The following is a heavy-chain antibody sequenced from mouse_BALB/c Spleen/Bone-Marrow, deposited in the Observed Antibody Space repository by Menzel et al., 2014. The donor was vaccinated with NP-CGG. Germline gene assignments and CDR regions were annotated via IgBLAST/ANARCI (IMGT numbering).Heavy chain of an antibody. CDR3: APYYYGRWFTY. J-gene: IGHJ3*01. V-gene: IGHV14-3*02. Sequence: VKLKQSGAELVKPGASVKLSCTASGFNIKDPYMHWVKQRPEQGLEWIGRIDPANGNTKYDPKFQGKATITADTSSNTAYLQLSSLTSEDTAVYYCAPYYYGRWFTYWGQGTLVTVSA. CDR2: IDPANGNT. CDR1: GFNIKDPY. D-gene: IGHD1-1*01.